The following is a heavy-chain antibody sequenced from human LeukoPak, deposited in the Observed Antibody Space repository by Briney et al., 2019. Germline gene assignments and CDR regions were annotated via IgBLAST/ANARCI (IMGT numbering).Heavy chain of an antibody. V-gene: IGHV3-7*01. D-gene: IGHD5-18*01. Sequence: GGSLRLSCAASGFTFSTYWMSWVRQAPGKGLEWVANIKEDGSQKYYVDSVKGRFTIFRDNAKNPLYLQMNSLRAEDTAVYFCARNYVDTRGSSYGTLDYWGQGTLVTVFS. CDR2: IKEDGSQK. J-gene: IGHJ4*02. CDR3: ARNYVDTRGSSYGTLDY. CDR1: GFTFSTYW.